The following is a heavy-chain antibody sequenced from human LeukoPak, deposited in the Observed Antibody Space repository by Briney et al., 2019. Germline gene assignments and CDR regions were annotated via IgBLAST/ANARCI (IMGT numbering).Heavy chain of an antibody. D-gene: IGHD1-26*01. Sequence: SETLSLTCTVSGGSISSSNYYWLWIRQPPGKGLEWIGNIYYSGSTYYNPSLKSRATISLDTTKNQFSLNLSSVTAADTAVYSCARFVRATKTFYFDYWGQGTLVTVSS. CDR3: ARFVRATKTFYFDY. J-gene: IGHJ4*02. V-gene: IGHV4-39*01. CDR1: GGSISSSNYY. CDR2: IYYSGST.